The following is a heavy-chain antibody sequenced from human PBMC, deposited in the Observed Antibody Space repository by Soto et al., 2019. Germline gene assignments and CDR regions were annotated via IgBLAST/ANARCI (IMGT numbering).Heavy chain of an antibody. D-gene: IGHD6-19*01. J-gene: IGHJ6*02. CDR3: AKREAVAGNTYYYNGLDA. Sequence: GGSLKLSCAASGFTFSNYAMSWVRQAPGKGLEWVSGISGSAGTTYYADSVKGRFTVTRVNSKNTVYLQMNSLRPEDTAVYYCAKREAVAGNTYYYNGLDAWGQGTTVTVSS. CDR1: GFTFSNYA. V-gene: IGHV3-23*01. CDR2: ISGSAGTT.